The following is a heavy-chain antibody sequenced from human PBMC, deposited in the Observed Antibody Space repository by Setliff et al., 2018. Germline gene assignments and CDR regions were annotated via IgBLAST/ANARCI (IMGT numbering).Heavy chain of an antibody. D-gene: IGHD6-13*01. CDR1: GGTLSNSA. Sequence: SVKVSCKISGGTLSNSAISWVRQAPGQGLEWMGGIIPLLGTAKYAQKFQGRVTMTSDSSISTAYMELSGLRSDDTAMYFCARDQGHGITASGPDYWGQGTLVTVSS. V-gene: IGHV1-69*05. J-gene: IGHJ4*02. CDR2: IIPLLGTA. CDR3: ARDQGHGITASGPDY.